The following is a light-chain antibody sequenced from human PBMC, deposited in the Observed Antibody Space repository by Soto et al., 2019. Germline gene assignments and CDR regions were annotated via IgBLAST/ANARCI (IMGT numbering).Light chain of an antibody. CDR3: AAWDVSLSGPHVV. V-gene: IGLV1-47*01. J-gene: IGLJ2*01. CDR1: SSNIGINY. CDR2: RNN. Sequence: QSVLTQPPSASGTPGQRVTISCSGSSSNIGINYVYWYQQLPGTAPKLLIYRNNQRPSGVSDRFSGSKSGTSASLAISGLRSEDEADYYCAAWDVSLSGPHVVFGGGTKLTVL.